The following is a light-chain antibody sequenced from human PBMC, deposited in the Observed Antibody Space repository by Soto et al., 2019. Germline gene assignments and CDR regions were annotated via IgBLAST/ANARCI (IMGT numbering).Light chain of an antibody. J-gene: IGKJ5*01. CDR2: AAS. V-gene: IGKV1-39*01. CDR1: QRIGSF. Sequence: DIQMTQSPSSLSASVGDRVTITCRASQRIGSFLNWYQQKPGTAPKLLIYAASSLQSGVPARFSGSGSGTDFTLTINSLQPGDFAIYFCQQSYTTPITFGQGTRLEIK. CDR3: QQSYTTPIT.